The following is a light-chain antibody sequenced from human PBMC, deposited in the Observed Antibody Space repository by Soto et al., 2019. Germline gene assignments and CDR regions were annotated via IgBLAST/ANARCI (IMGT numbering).Light chain of an antibody. V-gene: IGKV1-5*01. CDR3: QQYNSYCT. CDR2: DAS. Sequence: DIQMTQSHSTLSASVGDRVTITCRASQSISSWLAWYQQKPGKAPKLLIYDASSLESGVPSRFSGSGSGTEFTLTISRLQPDDFATYYCQQYNSYCTFGQGTKVEIK. J-gene: IGKJ1*01. CDR1: QSISSW.